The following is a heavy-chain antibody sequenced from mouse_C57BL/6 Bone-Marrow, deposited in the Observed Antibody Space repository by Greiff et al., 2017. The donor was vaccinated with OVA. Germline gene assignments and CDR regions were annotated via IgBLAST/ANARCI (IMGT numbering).Heavy chain of an antibody. V-gene: IGHV1-63*01. D-gene: IGHD1-1*01. Sequence: VQLQQSGAELVRPGTSVKMSCKASGYTFTNYWIGWAKQRPGHGLEWIGDIYPGGGYTNYNEKFKGKGTLTADKSSSTAYMQFSSLTSEDSAIYYCAREGYGSSFDYWGQGTTLTVSA. CDR2: IYPGGGYT. CDR1: GYTFTNYW. CDR3: AREGYGSSFDY. J-gene: IGHJ2*01.